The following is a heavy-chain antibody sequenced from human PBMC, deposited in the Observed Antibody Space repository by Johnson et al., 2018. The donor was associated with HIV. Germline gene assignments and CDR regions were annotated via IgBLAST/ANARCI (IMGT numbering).Heavy chain of an antibody. Sequence: VQLEESGGGLVQPGGSLRLSCAASGFTVSSNYMSWVRQAPGKGLDWVSVIFSGGTTYYADSVNGRFTISRDNSKNTLYLQMNSLRAEDTALYYCAIACRDGYTCDAFDIWGQGTMVTVSS. V-gene: IGHV3-66*01. CDR3: AIACRDGYTCDAFDI. J-gene: IGHJ3*02. CDR2: IFSGGTT. CDR1: GFTVSSNY. D-gene: IGHD5-24*01.